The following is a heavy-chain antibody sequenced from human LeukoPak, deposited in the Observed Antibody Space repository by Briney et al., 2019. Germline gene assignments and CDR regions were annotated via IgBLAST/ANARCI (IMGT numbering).Heavy chain of an antibody. J-gene: IGHJ5*02. V-gene: IGHV4-39*01. CDR2: IYYSGST. CDR1: GGSISSSSYY. Sequence: CTVSGGSISSSSYYWGWVRQPPGTGLEWIGSIYYSGSTYYNPSLKSRVTISVDTSKKQFSLKLRSVTAADTAVYYCAXXAVXGXXXXPWGQGXLXTVSS. CDR3: AXXAVXGXXXXP. D-gene: IGHD6-19*01.